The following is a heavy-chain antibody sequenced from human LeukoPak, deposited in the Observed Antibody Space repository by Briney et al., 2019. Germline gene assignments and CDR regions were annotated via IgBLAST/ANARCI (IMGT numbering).Heavy chain of an antibody. J-gene: IGHJ3*02. V-gene: IGHV1-2*02. CDR3: ARGPGHYYDSSGYYDAFDI. CDR2: INPNSGVT. D-gene: IGHD3-22*01. CDR1: GYTFTGYY. Sequence: ASVKVSCKASGYTFTGYYMHWVRQAPGQGLEWMGWINPNSGVTYYTQNFQGRVTMTRDTSISTAYMELSSLRPEDTAVYYCARGPGHYYDSSGYYDAFDIWGQGTMVTVSS.